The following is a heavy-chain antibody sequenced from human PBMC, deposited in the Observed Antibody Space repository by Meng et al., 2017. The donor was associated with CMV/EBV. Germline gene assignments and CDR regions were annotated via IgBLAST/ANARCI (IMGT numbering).Heavy chain of an antibody. CDR3: ARAPPLYCSSTSCQYMFDP. CDR2: IIPILGIA. D-gene: IGHD2-2*01. J-gene: IGHJ5*02. CDR1: GGTFSSYT. Sequence: SAKVSCKASGGTFSSYTISWVRQAPGQGLEWMGRIIPILGIANYAQKFQGRVTITADKSTSTAYMELSSLRSEDTAVYYCARAPPLYCSSTSCQYMFDPWGQGTLVTVSS. V-gene: IGHV1-69*02.